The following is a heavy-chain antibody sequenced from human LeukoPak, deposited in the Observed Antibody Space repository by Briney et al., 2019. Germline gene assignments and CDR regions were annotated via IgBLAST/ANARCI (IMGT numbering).Heavy chain of an antibody. CDR3: ARDLGGYVSDHYFDY. CDR2: IFYSGST. V-gene: IGHV4-31*03. Sequence: PAEPLSLPCTVSGVSLSSGGYYWRGIRQHTGMGLVWYGYIFYSGSTYYNPSLKSRVTISVDTSKNQFSLKLSSVTAADTAVYYCARDLGGYVSDHYFDYWGQGTLVTVSS. J-gene: IGHJ4*02. CDR1: GVSLSSGGYY. D-gene: IGHD3-16*01.